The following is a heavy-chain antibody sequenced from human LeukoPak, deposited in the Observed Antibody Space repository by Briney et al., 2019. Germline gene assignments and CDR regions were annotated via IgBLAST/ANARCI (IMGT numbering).Heavy chain of an antibody. CDR3: AKENWNLLGSYWYFDL. J-gene: IGHJ2*01. CDR2: ISGSGGST. Sequence: GGSLRLSCAASGFTFSSYWMSWVRQAPGKGLEWVSAISGSGGSTYYADSVKGRFTISRDNSKNTLYLQMNSLRAEDTAVYYCAKENWNLLGSYWYFDLWGRGTLVTVSS. CDR1: GFTFSSYW. V-gene: IGHV3-23*01. D-gene: IGHD1-1*01.